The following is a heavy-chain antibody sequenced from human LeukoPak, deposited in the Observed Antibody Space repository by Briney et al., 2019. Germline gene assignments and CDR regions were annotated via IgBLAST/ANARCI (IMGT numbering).Heavy chain of an antibody. V-gene: IGHV1-24*01. D-gene: IGHD3-22*01. J-gene: IGHJ4*02. Sequence: ASVKASCKVSGYTLTELSMHWVRQAPGKGLEWMGGFDPEDGETIYAQKFQGRVTMTEDTSTDTAHMELSSLRSEDTAVYYCATVGYYYGNSFDYWGQGTQVTVSS. CDR2: FDPEDGET. CDR1: GYTLTELS. CDR3: ATVGYYYGNSFDY.